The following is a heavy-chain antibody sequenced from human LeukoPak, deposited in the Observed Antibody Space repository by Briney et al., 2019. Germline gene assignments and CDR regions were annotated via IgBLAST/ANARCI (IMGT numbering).Heavy chain of an antibody. V-gene: IGHV3-23*01. D-gene: IGHD1-14*01. CDR2: TGTGGET. J-gene: IGHJ4*02. Sequence: PGGSLRLSCAASGFIFSAYAMSWVRQAPGQGLEWISVTGTGGETHYAESVRGRFTISRSNFKNTLYLQMNSLRAEDTAVYYCAKRVTATTKYFDSWGQGTLVTVSS. CDR3: AKRVTATTKYFDS. CDR1: GFIFSAYA.